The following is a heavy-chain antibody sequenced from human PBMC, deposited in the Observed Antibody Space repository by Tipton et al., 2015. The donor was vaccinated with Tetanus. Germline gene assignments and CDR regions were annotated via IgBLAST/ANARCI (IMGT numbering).Heavy chain of an antibody. CDR1: GFIFGSYG. V-gene: IGHV3-23*01. CDR2: ITGGEGNT. J-gene: IGHJ3*02. D-gene: IGHD6-6*01. Sequence: SLRLSCAASGFIFGSYGMSWVRQDPGRGLEWVSTITGGEGNTHYADSVKSRFTISRDNSRNTLSLQMSNLRADDTAVYYCAKSASECSSCFRDGFDIWGHGTMVTVSS. CDR3: AKSASECSSCFRDGFDI.